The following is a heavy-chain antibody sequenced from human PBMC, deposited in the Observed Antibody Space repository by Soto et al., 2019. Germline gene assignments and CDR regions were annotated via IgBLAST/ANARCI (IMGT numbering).Heavy chain of an antibody. J-gene: IGHJ4*02. CDR2: MNPNSGNT. Sequence: GASVKVSCKASGYTFTSYDINWVRQATGQGLEWMGWMNPNSGNTGYAQKFQGRVTMTRNTSISTAYMELSSLRSEGTAVYYCARGRGIAAAATFFGYWGQGTLVTVSS. CDR1: GYTFTSYD. D-gene: IGHD6-13*01. CDR3: ARGRGIAAAATFFGY. V-gene: IGHV1-8*01.